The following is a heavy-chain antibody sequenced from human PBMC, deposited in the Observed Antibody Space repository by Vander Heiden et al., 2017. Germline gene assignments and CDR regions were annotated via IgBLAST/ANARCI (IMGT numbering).Heavy chain of an antibody. Sequence: SGGGVAQPGRSLRLSCAASGFTFSSYGMHWVRQAQGKGLEWVAVIWYDGRNKYYADSVKGRFTISRDNSKNTLYLQMNSLRAEDTAVYYCAREDSAFDYWGQGTLVTVSS. CDR1: GFTFSSYG. CDR3: AREDSAFDY. J-gene: IGHJ4*02. CDR2: IWYDGRNK. V-gene: IGHV3-33*01.